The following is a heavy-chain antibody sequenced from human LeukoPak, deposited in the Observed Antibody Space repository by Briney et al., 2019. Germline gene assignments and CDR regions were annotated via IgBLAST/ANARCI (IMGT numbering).Heavy chain of an antibody. CDR2: IKQDGSEK. Sequence: QSGGSLRLSCAASGFTFSSYWMSWVRQAPGKGLEWVANIKQDGSEKYYVDSVKGRLTISRDNAKNSLYLQMNSLRAEDTAVYYCARYSSSWYVYYYYYMDVWGKGTTVTVSS. D-gene: IGHD6-13*01. V-gene: IGHV3-7*01. CDR1: GFTFSSYW. J-gene: IGHJ6*03. CDR3: ARYSSSWYVYYYYYMDV.